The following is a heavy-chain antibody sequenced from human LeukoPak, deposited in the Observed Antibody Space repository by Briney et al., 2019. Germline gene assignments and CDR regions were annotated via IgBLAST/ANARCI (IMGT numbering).Heavy chain of an antibody. D-gene: IGHD3-22*01. Sequence: ASVKVSCKASGGTFSSYAISWVRQAPGQGLEWMGRIIPILGIANYAQKFQGRVTITADKSTSTAYMELSSLRSEDTAVYYCATWSYDSSGSPVDYWAREPWSPSPQ. V-gene: IGHV1-69*04. CDR3: ATWSYDSSGSPVDY. CDR2: IIPILGIA. CDR1: GGTFSSYA. J-gene: IGHJ4*02.